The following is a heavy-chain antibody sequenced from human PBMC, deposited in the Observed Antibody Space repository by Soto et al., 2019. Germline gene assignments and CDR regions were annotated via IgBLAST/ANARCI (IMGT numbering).Heavy chain of an antibody. CDR3: ARQGLIVGATIYYYYYGMDV. V-gene: IGHV4-39*01. CDR1: GASIISGEHY. Sequence: PSETLSLTCTVSGASIISGEHYWGWIRQPPGKGLEWIGSIYYSGSTYYNPSLKSRVTISVDTSKNQFSLKLSSVTAADTAVYYCARQGLIVGATIYYYYYGMDVWGQGTTVTVSS. CDR2: IYYSGST. D-gene: IGHD1-26*01. J-gene: IGHJ6*02.